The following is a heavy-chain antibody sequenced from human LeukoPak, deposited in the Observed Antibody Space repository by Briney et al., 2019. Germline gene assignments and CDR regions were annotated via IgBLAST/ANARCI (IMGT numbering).Heavy chain of an antibody. J-gene: IGHJ5*02. Sequence: PGGSLRLSCAASGFTFSSYAMYWVRQAPGKGLVWVSRINSDGSSTSYADSVKGRFTISRDNAKNTLYLQMNSLRAEDTAVYYCARDVSYGDYGDHGWFDPWGQGTLVTVSS. CDR2: INSDGSST. D-gene: IGHD4-17*01. V-gene: IGHV3-74*01. CDR1: GFTFSSYA. CDR3: ARDVSYGDYGDHGWFDP.